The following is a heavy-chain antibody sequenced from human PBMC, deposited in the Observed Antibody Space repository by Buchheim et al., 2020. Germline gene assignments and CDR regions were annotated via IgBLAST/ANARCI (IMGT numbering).Heavy chain of an antibody. J-gene: IGHJ5*02. CDR1: GFTFSGSA. D-gene: IGHD3-3*01. CDR2: IRTKVNNYAT. Sequence: EVQLVESGGGLVQPGGSLKLSCAVSGFTFSGSAIHWVRQASGKGLEWVGRIRTKVNNYATTYAASVIGRFILSRDDSKNTAYLQMNSLKTEDTAVYYCTSGYDFWSEKGNTPWGQGTL. V-gene: IGHV3-73*02. CDR3: TSGYDFWSEKGNTP.